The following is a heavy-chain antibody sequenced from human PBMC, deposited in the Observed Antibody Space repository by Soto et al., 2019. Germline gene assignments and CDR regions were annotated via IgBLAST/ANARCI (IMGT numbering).Heavy chain of an antibody. Sequence: SETLSLTCTVSGGSLGSYYWRWTRQPPGKGLEWLGYFFYTGRAHYNASLKSRVSISLDTSSYQFSLKLSSVTATDTAVYYCARDGDGRMTTNPYYYNGMDVWGPGTTVT. CDR2: FFYTGRA. V-gene: IGHV4-59*01. D-gene: IGHD4-4*01. CDR3: ARDGDGRMTTNPYYYNGMDV. CDR1: GGSLGSYY. J-gene: IGHJ6*02.